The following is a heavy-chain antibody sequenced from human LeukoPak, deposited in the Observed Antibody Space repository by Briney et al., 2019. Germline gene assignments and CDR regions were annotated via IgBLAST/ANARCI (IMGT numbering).Heavy chain of an antibody. CDR2: IKEDGSEK. D-gene: IGHD3-10*01. V-gene: IGHV3-7*02. Sequence: GGSLRLSCAASGFTFSTFWMTWVRQAPGRGLEWVANIKEDGSEKYYVDSLKGRFTISRDNAKNSLYLQMNSLRAEDTAVYYCASGVLVGLPHDYWGQGTLVTVSS. CDR3: ASGVLVGLPHDY. J-gene: IGHJ4*02. CDR1: GFTFSTFW.